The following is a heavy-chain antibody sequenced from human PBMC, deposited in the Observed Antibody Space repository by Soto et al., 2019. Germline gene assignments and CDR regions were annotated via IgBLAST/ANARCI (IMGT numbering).Heavy chain of an antibody. CDR3: ASPLESSIAVAGTGAFDI. J-gene: IGHJ3*02. Sequence: GESLKISCKGSGYSFTSYWIGWVRQMPGKGLEWMGIIYPGDSDTRYSPSFQGQVTISADKSISTAYLQWSSLKASDTAMYYCASPLESSIAVAGTGAFDIWGQGTMVTVSS. CDR1: GYSFTSYW. V-gene: IGHV5-51*01. D-gene: IGHD6-19*01. CDR2: IYPGDSDT.